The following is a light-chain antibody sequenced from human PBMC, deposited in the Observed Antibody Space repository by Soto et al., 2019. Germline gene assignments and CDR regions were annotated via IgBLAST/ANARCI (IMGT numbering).Light chain of an antibody. Sequence: DIQMTHFPSTLSASVLYTVTITFRASRSDSTWLAWYQQITGGAPKLLIYKASILESGVPSRFSGSGSGTEFTLTITSLQPEDFATYYCQQYDMFGPGTKVDIK. CDR2: KAS. J-gene: IGKJ1*01. V-gene: IGKV1-5*03. CDR1: RSDSTW. CDR3: QQYDM.